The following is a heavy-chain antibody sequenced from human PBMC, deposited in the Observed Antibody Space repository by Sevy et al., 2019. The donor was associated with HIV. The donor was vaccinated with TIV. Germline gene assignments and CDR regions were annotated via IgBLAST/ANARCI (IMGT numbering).Heavy chain of an antibody. CDR1: GFTFSDYY. V-gene: IGHV3-11*01. Sequence: GGSLRLSCAASGFTFSDYYMSWIRQAPGKGLEWVSYISSSGSTIYYADSVKGRFTISRDKTKNSLYLQMNSLRAEDTAVYYCARGRSDYYGSGSYYPFDYWGQGTLVTVSS. J-gene: IGHJ4*02. CDR3: ARGRSDYYGSGSYYPFDY. D-gene: IGHD3-10*01. CDR2: ISSSGSTI.